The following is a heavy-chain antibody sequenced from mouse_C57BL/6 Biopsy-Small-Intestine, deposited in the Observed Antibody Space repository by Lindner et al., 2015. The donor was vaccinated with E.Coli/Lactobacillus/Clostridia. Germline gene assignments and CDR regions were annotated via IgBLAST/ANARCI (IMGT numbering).Heavy chain of an antibody. CDR3: ARFPYYSNPYAMDY. J-gene: IGHJ4*01. D-gene: IGHD2-5*01. CDR1: GFNIKDYY. V-gene: IGHV14-2*01. Sequence: VQLQESGAELVRPGASVKLSCTASGFNIKDYYMHWVKQRPEQGLEWIGRIDPEDDETKYAPKFQGKATITADTSSNTAYLQLSSLTSEDTAVYYCARFPYYSNPYAMDYWGQGTSVTVSS. CDR2: IDPEDDET.